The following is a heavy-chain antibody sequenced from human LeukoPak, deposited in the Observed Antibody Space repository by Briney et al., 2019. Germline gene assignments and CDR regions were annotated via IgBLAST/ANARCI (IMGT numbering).Heavy chain of an antibody. Sequence: SQTLSLTCAISGDRVSSNSAAWNWIRPSPSRGLEWLGRTYYRSKWYNDYALSVKSRITINPDTSKNQFSLQLNSVTPEDTAVYYCAKGRNWGESGFDDWGQGTLVTVSS. D-gene: IGHD7-27*01. V-gene: IGHV6-1*01. J-gene: IGHJ4*02. CDR1: GDRVSSNSAA. CDR2: TYYRSKWYN. CDR3: AKGRNWGESGFDD.